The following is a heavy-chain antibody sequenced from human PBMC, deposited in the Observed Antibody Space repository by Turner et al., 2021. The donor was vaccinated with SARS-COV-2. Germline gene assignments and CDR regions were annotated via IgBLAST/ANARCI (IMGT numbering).Heavy chain of an antibody. D-gene: IGHD5-12*01. CDR3: ARDAGYSGYDDWQNTELFDY. Sequence: EVQLVESGGGVLKPGGSMSLSCAATGFTLRSYSMNWVREDPGKGLQWVSSIGSGRSDRNYTDSVNSRYTITIDNAKTTLCLKMNSLRAEETAVYYCARDAGYSGYDDWQNTELFDYWGQGTLVTVSS. CDR1: GFTLRSYS. V-gene: IGHV3-21*01. CDR2: IGSGRSDR. J-gene: IGHJ4*02.